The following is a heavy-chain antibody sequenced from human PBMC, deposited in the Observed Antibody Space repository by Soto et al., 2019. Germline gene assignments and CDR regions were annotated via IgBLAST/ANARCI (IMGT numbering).Heavy chain of an antibody. CDR3: AKDYYDSSGYSLTPDY. J-gene: IGHJ4*02. Sequence: GGSLRLSCAASGLTFSSYGRHWVRQAPGKGLEWVAVISYDGSNKYYADSVKGRFTISRDNSKNTLYLQMNSLRAEDTAVYYCAKDYYDSSGYSLTPDYWGQGTQVTVSS. CDR1: GLTFSSYG. D-gene: IGHD3-22*01. V-gene: IGHV3-30*18. CDR2: ISYDGSNK.